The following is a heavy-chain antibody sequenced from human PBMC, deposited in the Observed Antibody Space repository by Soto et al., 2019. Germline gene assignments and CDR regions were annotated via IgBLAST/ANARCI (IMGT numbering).Heavy chain of an antibody. Sequence: QGQLVQSGAEVKKPGASVKVCCKTSGYNFTSSGIRWVRQAPGQGLEWMGWIRDHNDNTNYAQKLQARVTMTTETTTSTSYMKLRSLRSDDKSWYCCAGARLGATWDYWGQGTLVTVSS. CDR2: IRDHNDNT. CDR1: GYNFTSSG. J-gene: IGHJ4*02. V-gene: IGHV1-18*01. D-gene: IGHD1-26*01. CDR3: AGARLGATWDY.